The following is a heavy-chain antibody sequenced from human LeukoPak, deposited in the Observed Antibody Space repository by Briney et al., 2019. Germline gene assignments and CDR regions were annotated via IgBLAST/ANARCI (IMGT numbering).Heavy chain of an antibody. CDR3: ARDLGKYYYGMDV. CDR2: TYYRSKWYN. Sequence: NPSQTLSLTCAISGDSVSSNSAAWNWIRQSPSSGLEWLGRTYYRSKWYNDYAVSVKSRITINPDTSKNQFSLQLNSVTPEDTAVYYCARDLGKYYYGMDVWGQGTTVTVSS. J-gene: IGHJ6*02. CDR1: GDSVSSNSAA. V-gene: IGHV6-1*01.